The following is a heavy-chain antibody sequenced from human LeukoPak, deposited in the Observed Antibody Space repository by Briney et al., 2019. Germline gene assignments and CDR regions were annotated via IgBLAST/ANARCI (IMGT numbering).Heavy chain of an antibody. CDR2: IYYSGST. V-gene: IGHV4-61*05. J-gene: IGHJ4*02. CDR1: GGSISSSSYY. Sequence: PSETLSLTCTVSGGSISSSSYYWGWIRQPPGKGLEWIGYIYYSGSTNYNPSLKSRVTISVDTSKNQSSLKLSSVTAADTAVYYCARVRRAVTTGRVETYYFDYWGQGTLVTVSS. CDR3: ARVRRAVTTGRVETYYFDY. D-gene: IGHD4-17*01.